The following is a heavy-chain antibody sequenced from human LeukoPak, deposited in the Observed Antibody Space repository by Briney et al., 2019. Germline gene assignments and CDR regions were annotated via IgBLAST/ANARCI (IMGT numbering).Heavy chain of an antibody. J-gene: IGHJ5*02. CDR2: IYYSGST. CDR1: GGSISSGSYY. D-gene: IGHD1-26*01. Sequence: PSETLFLTCTVSGGSISSGSYYWGWIRQPPGKGLEWIGSIYYSGSTYYNPSLKSRVTISVDTSKNQFSLKLSSVTAADTAVYYCARHRNSGSYLDWFDPWGQGTLVTVSS. CDR3: ARHRNSGSYLDWFDP. V-gene: IGHV4-39*01.